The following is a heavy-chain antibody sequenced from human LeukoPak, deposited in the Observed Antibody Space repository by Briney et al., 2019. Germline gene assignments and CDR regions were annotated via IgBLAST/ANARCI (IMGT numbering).Heavy chain of an antibody. CDR3: TTDEDWNYARKDV. J-gene: IGHJ6*02. D-gene: IGHD1-7*01. CDR2: TVSEIDGGTT. CDR1: GFTLIYAW. V-gene: IGHV3-15*04. Sequence: GGSLRLSWAAPGFTLIYAWLGWVGQVPGKGLEWVGKTVSEIDGGTTDYAAPVKGRFTISRDDSKSTLYLQMNSLKIEDTAVYYCTTDEDWNYARKDVWGQGATVIVSS.